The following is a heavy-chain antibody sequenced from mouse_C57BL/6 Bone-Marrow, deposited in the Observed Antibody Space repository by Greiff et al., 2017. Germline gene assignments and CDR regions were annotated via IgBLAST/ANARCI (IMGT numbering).Heavy chain of an antibody. D-gene: IGHD1-1*01. CDR3: AIHYYGLAY. Sequence: EVQGVESGGGLVQPGGSLKLSCAASGFTFSDYGMAWVRQAPRKGPEWVAFISNLAYSIYYADTVTGRFTISRENAKNTLYLEMSSLRSEDTAMYYCAIHYYGLAYWGQGTLVTVSA. J-gene: IGHJ3*01. V-gene: IGHV5-15*01. CDR2: ISNLAYSI. CDR1: GFTFSDYG.